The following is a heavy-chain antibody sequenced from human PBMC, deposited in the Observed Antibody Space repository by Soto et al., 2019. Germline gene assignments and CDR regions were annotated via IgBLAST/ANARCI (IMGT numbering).Heavy chain of an antibody. V-gene: IGHV4-38-2*01. J-gene: IGHJ5*02. Sequence: SWSLSLTCAVSVYCIACGCYCAFIRQSPGEGLEGIVRIYHAGTTYYSPSLKDRFTISVDTSRNSFSLNLTSVTAADTAVYFCATIVVVAPVANAWGQGTQVTVSS. CDR3: ATIVVVAPVANA. CDR1: VYCIACGCY. D-gene: IGHD2-2*01. CDR2: IYHAGTT.